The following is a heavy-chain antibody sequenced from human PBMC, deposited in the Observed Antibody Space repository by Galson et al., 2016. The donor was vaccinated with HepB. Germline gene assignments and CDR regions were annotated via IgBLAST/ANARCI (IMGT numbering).Heavy chain of an antibody. D-gene: IGHD6-19*01. CDR3: ARMPGIAVAGSHFDY. V-gene: IGHV2-70*01. J-gene: IGHJ4*02. CDR1: GFSLSTSGMC. CDR2: IDWDDDK. Sequence: PALVKPTQTLTLTCTFSGFSLSTSGMCVSWIRQPPGKALEWLALIDWDDDKYYSTSLKTRLTISKDTSKNQVVLTMTNMDPVDTATYYCARMPGIAVAGSHFDYWGQATLVTVSS.